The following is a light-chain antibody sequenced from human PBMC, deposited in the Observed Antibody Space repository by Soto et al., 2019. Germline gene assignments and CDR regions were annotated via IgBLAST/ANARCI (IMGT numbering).Light chain of an antibody. Sequence: QPVLTQSPSASASLGASVKLTCTLSSGHSSYTIAWHQQQPEKGPRYLMKLNSDGSHSKGDGIPDRFSGSSSGAERYLTISSLQSEDAADYYCQTWGTGIRVFGRGTKRTVL. CDR3: QTWGTGIRV. CDR2: LNSDGSH. J-gene: IGLJ2*01. V-gene: IGLV4-69*01. CDR1: SGHSSYT.